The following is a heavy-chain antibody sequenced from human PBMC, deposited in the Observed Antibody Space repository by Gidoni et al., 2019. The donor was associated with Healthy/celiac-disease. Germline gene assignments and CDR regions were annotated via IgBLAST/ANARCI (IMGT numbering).Heavy chain of an antibody. Sequence: QVQLVQSAAAVKLPGSSVQVSCTAPGGTFSSYAISWVRQAPGQGLEWMGGIIPIFGTANYAQKFQGRVTITADESTSTAYMELSSLRSEDTAVYYCARGKARHWYYFDYWGQGTLVTVSS. D-gene: IGHD6-6*01. CDR3: ARGKARHWYYFDY. J-gene: IGHJ4*02. CDR2: IIPIFGTA. V-gene: IGHV1-69*01. CDR1: GGTFSSYA.